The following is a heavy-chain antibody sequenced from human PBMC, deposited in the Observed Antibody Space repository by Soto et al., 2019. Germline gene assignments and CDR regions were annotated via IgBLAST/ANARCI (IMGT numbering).Heavy chain of an antibody. CDR3: ARGRVGSSSWLPFDY. J-gene: IGHJ4*02. D-gene: IGHD6-13*01. V-gene: IGHV4-39*07. CDR2: VYHSGST. CDR1: GGSVSSSSYY. Sequence: SETLSLTCTVSGGSVSSSSYYWGWVRQPPGKGLEWIGSVYHSGSTNYNPSLKSRVTISVDTSKNQFSLKLRSLTAADTAVYYCARGRVGSSSWLPFDYWGQGTLVTVSS.